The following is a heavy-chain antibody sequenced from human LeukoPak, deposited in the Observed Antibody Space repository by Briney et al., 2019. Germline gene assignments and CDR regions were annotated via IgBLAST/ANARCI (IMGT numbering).Heavy chain of an antibody. CDR1: GGTFISYA. CDR3: ASVRASIAARPFDY. CDR2: IIPIFGTA. J-gene: IGHJ4*02. Sequence: SVKVSCKASGGTFISYAISWVRQAPGQGLEWMGGIIPIFGTANYAQKFQGRVTITADESTSKAYMELSSLRSEDTAVYYCASVRASIAARPFDYWGQGTLVTVSS. D-gene: IGHD6-6*01. V-gene: IGHV1-69*13.